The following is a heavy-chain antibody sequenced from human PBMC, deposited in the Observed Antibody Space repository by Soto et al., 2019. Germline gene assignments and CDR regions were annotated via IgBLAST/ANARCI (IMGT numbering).Heavy chain of an antibody. CDR3: ARGPYYDLIWNYYYMDV. Sequence: SETLSLTCTVSGGSIRSSSYYWGWIRQPPGKGLEWIGSIYYSGSTNYNPSLKSRVTVSVDTSKNHFSLRLTSVTAADTAVYYCARGPYYDLIWNYYYMDVWGKGTTVTVSS. V-gene: IGHV4-39*02. D-gene: IGHD3-16*01. J-gene: IGHJ6*03. CDR2: IYYSGST. CDR1: GGSIRSSSYY.